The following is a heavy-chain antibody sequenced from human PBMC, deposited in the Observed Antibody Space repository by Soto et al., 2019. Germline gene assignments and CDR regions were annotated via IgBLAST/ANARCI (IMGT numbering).Heavy chain of an antibody. V-gene: IGHV1-69*13. J-gene: IGHJ6*02. Sequence: ASVKVSCKASGGTFSGYAISWVRQAPGQGIEWMGGIIPIFGTANYAQKFQGRVTITADESTSTAYMELSSLRSEDTAVYYCARGGRGSGSFSCYYGMDVWGQGTTVTVSS. CDR2: IIPIFGTA. CDR3: ARGGRGSGSFSCYYGMDV. CDR1: GGTFSGYA. D-gene: IGHD3-10*01.